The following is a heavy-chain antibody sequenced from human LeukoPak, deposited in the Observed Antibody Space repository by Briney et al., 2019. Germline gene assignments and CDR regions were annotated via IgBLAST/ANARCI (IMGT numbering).Heavy chain of an antibody. D-gene: IGHD3-22*01. J-gene: IGHJ4*02. V-gene: IGHV3-30*18. CDR2: ISYDGSNK. Sequence: PGGSLRLSCAASGFTFSSYGMHWVRQAPGKGLEWVAVISYDGSNKYYADSVKGRFTISRDNSKNTLYLQMNSLRAEDTAIYYCAKDLYYDSRTFDFWGQGTLVTVSS. CDR1: GFTFSSYG. CDR3: AKDLYYDSRTFDF.